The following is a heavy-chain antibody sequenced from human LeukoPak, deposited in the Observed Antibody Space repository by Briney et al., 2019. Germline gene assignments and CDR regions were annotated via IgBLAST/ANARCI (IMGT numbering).Heavy chain of an antibody. CDR1: GFTFSSYW. D-gene: IGHD3-3*01. CDR3: AKDSRRITIFGVVSDKHV. CDR2: IKQDGSEK. V-gene: IGHV3-7*03. Sequence: PGGSLRLSCAASGFTFSSYWMSWVRQAPGKGLEWVANIKQDGSEKYYVDSVKGRFTISRDNSKNTLYLQMNSLRAEDTAVYYCAKDSRRITIFGVVSDKHVWGQGTLVTVSS. J-gene: IGHJ4*02.